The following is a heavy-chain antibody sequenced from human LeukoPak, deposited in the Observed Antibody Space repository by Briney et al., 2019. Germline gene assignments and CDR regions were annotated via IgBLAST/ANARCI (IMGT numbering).Heavy chain of an antibody. J-gene: IGHJ3*02. CDR3: ANPAEAFDI. CDR1: GGSIGSSSYY. V-gene: IGHV4-39*01. CDR2: IYYSGST. Sequence: SSETLSLTCTVSGGSIGSSSYYWAWIRQPPGKGLEWIGSIYYSGSTYYNPSLKGRVTISVDTSKNQFSLKLTSVTAADTAVYYCANPAEAFDIWGQGTMVTVSS.